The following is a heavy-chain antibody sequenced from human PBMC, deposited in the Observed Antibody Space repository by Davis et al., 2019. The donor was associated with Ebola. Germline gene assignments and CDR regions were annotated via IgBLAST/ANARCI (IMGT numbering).Heavy chain of an antibody. CDR1: GGSISSGDYY. D-gene: IGHD1-14*01. Sequence: SETLSLTCTVSGGSISSGDYYWSWIRQPPGKGLEWIGSIYYSGSTYYNPSLKSRVTISVDTSKNQFSLKLSSVTAADTAVYYCARGRTYNWFDPWGQGTLVTVSS. CDR2: IYYSGST. J-gene: IGHJ5*02. V-gene: IGHV4-39*01. CDR3: ARGRTYNWFDP.